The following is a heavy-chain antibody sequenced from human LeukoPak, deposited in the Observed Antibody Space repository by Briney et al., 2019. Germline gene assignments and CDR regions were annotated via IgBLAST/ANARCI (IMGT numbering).Heavy chain of an antibody. CDR3: ARGTYYYDSSGYWRYFDY. D-gene: IGHD3-22*01. Sequence: SETLSLTCTVSGGSISSGGYYWSWIRQHPGKGLEWIGYIYYSGSTYYNPSLKSRVTISVDTSKNQFPLKLSSVTAADTAVYYCARGTYYYDSSGYWRYFDYWGQGTLVTVSS. CDR1: GGSISSGGYY. J-gene: IGHJ4*02. CDR2: IYYSGST. V-gene: IGHV4-31*03.